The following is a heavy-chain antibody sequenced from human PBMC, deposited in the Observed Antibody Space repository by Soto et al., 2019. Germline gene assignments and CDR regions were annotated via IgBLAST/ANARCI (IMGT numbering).Heavy chain of an antibody. CDR2: IYYSGST. D-gene: IGHD1-1*01. J-gene: IGHJ4*02. CDR3: AGPVRVENHSFDY. CDR1: GGSISSTSYY. V-gene: IGHV4-39*02. Sequence: SETLSLTCIVSGGSISSTSYYWGWVRQPPGKGLEWIGSIYYSGSTYYNPSLKSRVTISVDTSKNHFSLKLSSVTAADTAVYYCAGPVRVENHSFDYWGQGALVTVSS.